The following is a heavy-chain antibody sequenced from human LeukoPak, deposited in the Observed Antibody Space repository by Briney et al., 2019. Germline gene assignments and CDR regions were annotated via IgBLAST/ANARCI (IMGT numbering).Heavy chain of an antibody. V-gene: IGHV3-23*01. CDR3: WLEKVVAAYFDS. D-gene: IGHD2-15*01. J-gene: IGHJ4*02. CDR1: GITFSSYG. CDR2: ISSTGGTT. Sequence: GGSLRLSCAASGITFSSYGMSRVRQAPGKGLEWVSSISSTGGTTYYADSVKGRFTISRDNSKNTLYLQMNSLRAEDTAIYYCWLEKVVAAYFDSWGQGTLVTVSS.